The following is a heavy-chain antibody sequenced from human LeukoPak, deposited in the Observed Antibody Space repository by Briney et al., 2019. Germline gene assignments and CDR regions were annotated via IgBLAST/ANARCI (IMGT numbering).Heavy chain of an antibody. CDR3: ARGGYTTCFDP. D-gene: IGHD2-15*01. Sequence: GGSPRLSCAASGFTFSEYSMSWVRQAPGKGLEWVSNIRSNGRDTYYTDSVKGRFTISRDNSKNTLYLEMNSLRAEDTAVYYCARGGYTTCFDPWGQGTLVTVSS. J-gene: IGHJ5*02. CDR1: GFTFSEYS. V-gene: IGHV3-23*01. CDR2: IRSNGRDT.